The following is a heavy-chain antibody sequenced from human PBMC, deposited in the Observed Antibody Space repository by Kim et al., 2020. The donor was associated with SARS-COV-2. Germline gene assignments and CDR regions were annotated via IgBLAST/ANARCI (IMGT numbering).Heavy chain of an antibody. CDR2: ISSSSSYT. D-gene: IGHD3-9*01. J-gene: IGHJ6*02. CDR3: ARDRRRYFDWLPVGGDYYYGMDV. CDR1: GFTFSDYY. V-gene: IGHV3-11*06. Sequence: GGSLRLSCAASGFTFSDYYMSWIRQAPGKGLEWVSYISSSSSYTNYADSVKGRFTISRDNAKNSLYLQMNSLRAEDTAVYYCARDRRRYFDWLPVGGDYYYGMDVWGQGTTVTVSS.